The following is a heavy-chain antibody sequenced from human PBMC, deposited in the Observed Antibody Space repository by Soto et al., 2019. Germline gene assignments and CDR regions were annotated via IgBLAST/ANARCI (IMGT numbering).Heavy chain of an antibody. V-gene: IGHV3-7*01. CDR3: ARNINWANDY. CDR2: IKQDGGEK. J-gene: IGHJ4*02. CDR1: GCNFKNYW. D-gene: IGHD1-1*01. Sequence: PGGSLRLSCAVAGCNFKNYWMNWARQAPGQGLEWVASIKQDGGEKYYVDSVKGRFTISRDNAKNSLYLQMNSPRADDTAVYYCARNINWANDYWGQGTLVTVSS.